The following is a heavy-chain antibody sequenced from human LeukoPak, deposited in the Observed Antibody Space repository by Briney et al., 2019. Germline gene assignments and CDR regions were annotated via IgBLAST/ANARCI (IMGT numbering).Heavy chain of an antibody. CDR1: GYTFTSYD. CDR2: MNPNSGNT. Sequence: ASVKVSCKASGYTFTSYDINWVRQATGQGLEWMGWMNPNSGNTGYAQKFQGRVTMTRNTSISTAYMELSSLRSEDTAVYYCASEYYSGSGTVMGAFDIWGQGTMVTASS. V-gene: IGHV1-8*01. J-gene: IGHJ3*02. CDR3: ASEYYSGSGTVMGAFDI. D-gene: IGHD3-10*01.